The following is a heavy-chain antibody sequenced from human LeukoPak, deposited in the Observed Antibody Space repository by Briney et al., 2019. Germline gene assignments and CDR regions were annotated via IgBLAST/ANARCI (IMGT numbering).Heavy chain of an antibody. V-gene: IGHV4-59*01. CDR1: GGSISSYY. CDR3: ARDLNVGESPDAFDI. D-gene: IGHD3-16*01. CDR2: IYYSGST. Sequence: SETLSLTCTVSGGSISSYYWSWIRQPPGKGLEWIGYIYYSGSTNYNPSLKSRVTISVDTSKNQFSLKLSSVTAADTAVYYCARDLNVGESPDAFDIWGHGTMVTVSS. J-gene: IGHJ3*02.